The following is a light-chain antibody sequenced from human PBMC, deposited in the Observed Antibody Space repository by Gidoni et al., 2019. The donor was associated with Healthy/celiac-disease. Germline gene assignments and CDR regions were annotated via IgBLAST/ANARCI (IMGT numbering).Light chain of an antibody. J-gene: IGKJ2*03. CDR2: GAS. Sequence: IVMTQSPATLSVSPGEKATLSCRASQSVSSNLAWYQQKTGQAPSLLIYGASTRATGIPARFSGSGSGTEFTLTISSLQSEDFAVYYCQQYNNWPPLYSFGQGTKLEIK. CDR3: QQYNNWPPLYS. V-gene: IGKV3-15*01. CDR1: QSVSSN.